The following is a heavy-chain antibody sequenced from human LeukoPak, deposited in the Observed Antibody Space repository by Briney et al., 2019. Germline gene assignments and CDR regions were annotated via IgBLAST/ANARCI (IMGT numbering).Heavy chain of an antibody. J-gene: IGHJ4*02. V-gene: IGHV3-7*02. D-gene: IGHD2-2*01. CDR3: ASMTVVVPAVHFDY. CDR1: GFTFSSYW. CDR2: IKQDGSEK. Sequence: GGSLRLSCAASGFTFSSYWMSWVRQAPGKGLEWVANIKQDGSEKYYVDSVKGRFTISRDNAKNSMYLQMNSLRAEDTAVYYCASMTVVVPAVHFDYWGQGGLVSVCS.